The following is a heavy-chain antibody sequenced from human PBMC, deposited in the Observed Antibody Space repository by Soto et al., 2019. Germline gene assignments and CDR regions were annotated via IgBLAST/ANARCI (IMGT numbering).Heavy chain of an antibody. CDR2: IYTSGST. V-gene: IGHV4-4*07. Sequence: PSETLSLTCTVPVCSISGYYWIWIRQPAGKGLEWIGRIYTSGSTNYNPSLKSRVTMSVDTSKNQFSLKLSSVTAADTAVYYCARGPAAAGRNWFDPWGQGTLVTVSS. J-gene: IGHJ5*02. CDR3: ARGPAAAGRNWFDP. D-gene: IGHD6-13*01. CDR1: VCSISGYY.